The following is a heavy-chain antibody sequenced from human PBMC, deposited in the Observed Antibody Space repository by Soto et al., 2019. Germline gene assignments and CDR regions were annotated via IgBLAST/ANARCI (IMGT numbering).Heavy chain of an antibody. D-gene: IGHD3-3*01. CDR1: GYTFTSYG. V-gene: IGHV1-18*01. CDR2: ISAYNGNT. Sequence: ASVKVSCKASGYTFTSYGISWVRRAPGQGLEWMGWISAYNGNTNYAQKLQGRVTMTTDTSTSTAYMELRSLRSDDTAVYYCARGTSDFWSGYYTYFDYWGQGTLVTVSS. CDR3: ARGTSDFWSGYYTYFDY. J-gene: IGHJ4*02.